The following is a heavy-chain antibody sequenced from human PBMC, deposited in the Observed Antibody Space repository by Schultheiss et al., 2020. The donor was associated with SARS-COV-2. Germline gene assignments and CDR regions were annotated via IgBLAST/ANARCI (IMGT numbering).Heavy chain of an antibody. J-gene: IGHJ4*02. V-gene: IGHV3-64*04. CDR3: ARETYYYDTSGYYPYYFDY. D-gene: IGHD3-22*01. CDR2: ISSDGGST. Sequence: GESLKISCSASGFTFNNYAMHWVRQAPGKGLEYVSAISSDGGSTYYADSVKGRFTISRDNSKNTLYLQMNSLRAEDTAVYYCARETYYYDTSGYYPYYFDYWGQGTLVTVSS. CDR1: GFTFNNYA.